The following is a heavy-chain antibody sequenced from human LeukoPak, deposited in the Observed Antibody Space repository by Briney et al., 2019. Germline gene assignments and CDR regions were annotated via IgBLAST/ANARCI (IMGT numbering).Heavy chain of an antibody. J-gene: IGHJ4*02. Sequence: SETLSLTCIVSGGSISRYSWDWIRQSPGKGLEWIGYIAHSGTTSYKSSLKSRVTISVDTSKNQLSLRLTSVTAADTAVYYCARWDDSAWAFGNWGPGTLVTVSS. V-gene: IGHV4-59*08. CDR1: GGSISRYS. CDR3: ARWDDSAWAFGN. CDR2: IAHSGTT. D-gene: IGHD6-19*01.